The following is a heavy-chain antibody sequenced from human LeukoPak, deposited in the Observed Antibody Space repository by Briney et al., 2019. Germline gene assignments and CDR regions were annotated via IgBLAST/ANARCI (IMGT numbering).Heavy chain of an antibody. Sequence: SETLSLTCTVSGYSISSGCYWGWIQQPPGKGLEWIGSIYHSGSTYYNPSLKSRVTISVDTSKNQFSLKLSSVTAADTAVYYCARGGGSYSPAYYFDHWGQGTLVTVSS. CDR2: IYHSGST. J-gene: IGHJ4*02. D-gene: IGHD1-26*01. V-gene: IGHV4-38-2*02. CDR1: GYSISSGCY. CDR3: ARGGGSYSPAYYFDH.